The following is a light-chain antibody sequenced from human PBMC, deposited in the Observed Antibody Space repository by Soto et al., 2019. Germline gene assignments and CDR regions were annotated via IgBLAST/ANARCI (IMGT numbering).Light chain of an antibody. V-gene: IGKV3-15*01. CDR1: QSVSSSY. CDR3: QQYNNWRWT. Sequence: EIVLTQSPGTLSLSPGERATLSCMASQSVSSSYLAWYQEKPGQAPRLLIYGASSRATGIPARFSGSGSGTEFTLTIRSMQSEEFAVYYCQQYNNWRWTCGHGNEVDI. J-gene: IGKJ1*01. CDR2: GAS.